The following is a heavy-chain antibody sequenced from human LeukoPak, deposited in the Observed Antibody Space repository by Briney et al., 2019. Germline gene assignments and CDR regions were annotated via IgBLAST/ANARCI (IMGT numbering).Heavy chain of an antibody. CDR1: GFTFSDYY. Sequence: PGGSLRLSCAVSGFTFSDYYMSWIRQAPGKGLEWVSVIYSGGSTYYADSVKGRFTISRDNSKNTLYLQMNSLRAEDTAVYYCARDQADLRAFDIWGQGTMVTVSS. CDR2: IYSGGST. CDR3: ARDQADLRAFDI. D-gene: IGHD6-13*01. J-gene: IGHJ3*02. V-gene: IGHV3-53*01.